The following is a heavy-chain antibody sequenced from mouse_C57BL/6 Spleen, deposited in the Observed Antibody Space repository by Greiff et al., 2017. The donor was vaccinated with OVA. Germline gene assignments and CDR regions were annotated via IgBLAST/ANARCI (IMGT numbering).Heavy chain of an antibody. CDR3: ARHSYDYDGRGPMDY. Sequence: VQLQQSGAELVRPGTSVKMSCKASGYTFTNYWIGWAKQRPGHGLEWIGDIYPGGGYTNYNEKFKGKATLTADKSSSTAYMQFSSLTSEDSAIYYCARHSYDYDGRGPMDYWGQGTSVTVSS. J-gene: IGHJ4*01. D-gene: IGHD2-4*01. CDR2: IYPGGGYT. CDR1: GYTFTNYW. V-gene: IGHV1-63*01.